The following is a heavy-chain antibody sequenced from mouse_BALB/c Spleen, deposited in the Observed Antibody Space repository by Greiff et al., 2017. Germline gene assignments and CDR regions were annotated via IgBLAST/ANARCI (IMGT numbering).Heavy chain of an antibody. CDR3: AIRGNYWFAY. CDR1: GYTFTSYW. J-gene: IGHJ3*01. CDR2: IDPSDSYT. Sequence: VKLQQPGAELVKPGASVKLSCKASGYTFTSYWMHWVKQRPGQGLEWIGEIDPSDSYTNYNQKFKGKATLTVDKSSSTAYMQLSSLTSEDSAVYYCAIRGNYWFAYWGQGTLVTVSA. D-gene: IGHD2-1*01. V-gene: IGHV1-69*02.